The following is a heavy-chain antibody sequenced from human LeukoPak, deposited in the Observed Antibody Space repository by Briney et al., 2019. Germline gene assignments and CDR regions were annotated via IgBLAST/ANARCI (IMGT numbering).Heavy chain of an antibody. J-gene: IGHJ4*02. V-gene: IGHV3-66*01. D-gene: IGHD3-22*01. CDR1: GFTVSSNY. CDR2: IYSGGST. Sequence: GGSLRLSCAASGFTVSSNYMSWVRQAPGKGLEWVSVIYSGGSTYYADSVKGRFTISRDNSKNTLYLQMNSLRAEDTAVYYCARGRYYDSSGYYYWGQGTLVTVSS. CDR3: ARGRYYDSSGYYY.